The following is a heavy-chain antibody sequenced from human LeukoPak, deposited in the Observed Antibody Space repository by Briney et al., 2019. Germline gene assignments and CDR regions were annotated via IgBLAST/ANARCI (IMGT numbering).Heavy chain of an antibody. D-gene: IGHD7-27*01. CDR3: ARDRAWGSLTRNFDY. CDR2: IWYDGSNK. V-gene: IGHV3-33*01. CDR1: GFTFSSYG. Sequence: GRSLRLSCAASGFTFSSYGMHWVRQAPGKGLEWVAVIWYDGSNKYYADSVKGRFTISRDNAKNSLYLQMNSLRAEDTALYYCARDRAWGSLTRNFDYWGQGTLVTVSS. J-gene: IGHJ4*02.